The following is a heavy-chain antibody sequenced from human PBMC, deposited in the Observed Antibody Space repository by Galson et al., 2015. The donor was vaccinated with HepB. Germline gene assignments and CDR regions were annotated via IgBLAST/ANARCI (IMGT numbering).Heavy chain of an antibody. J-gene: IGHJ4*02. Sequence: SLRLSCAASGFTFSDYYMSWIRQAPGKGLEWVSYISSSGSTIYYADSVKGRFTISRDNAKNSLYLQMNSLRAEDTAVYYCARDPPLHYDILTPPGTDYDYWGQGTLVTVSS. V-gene: IGHV3-11*01. CDR1: GFTFSDYY. D-gene: IGHD3-9*01. CDR3: ARDPPLHYDILTPPGTDYDY. CDR2: ISSSGSTI.